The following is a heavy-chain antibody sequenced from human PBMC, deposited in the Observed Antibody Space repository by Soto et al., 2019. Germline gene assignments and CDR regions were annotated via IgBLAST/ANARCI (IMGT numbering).Heavy chain of an antibody. CDR1: GFTFSTYS. D-gene: IGHD5-12*01. J-gene: IGHJ4*02. Sequence: GGSLRLSCAASGFTFSTYSMNWVRQAPGKGLEWVSCITGGGDSLYYADSVKGRFTISRDNAKNSLYLQMNSLRDEDTAVYYCARDAMSVYSGYDYFFDYWGQGTMVTVSS. V-gene: IGHV3-48*02. CDR2: ITGGGDSL. CDR3: ARDAMSVYSGYDYFFDY.